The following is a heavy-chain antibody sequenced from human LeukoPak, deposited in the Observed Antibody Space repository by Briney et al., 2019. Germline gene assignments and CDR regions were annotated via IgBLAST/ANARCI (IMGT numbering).Heavy chain of an antibody. CDR3: AKGYIQLWWFDY. J-gene: IGHJ4*02. Sequence: GGSLRLSCAASGFPFSTHSLNWVRQAPGKGLQWVSLISGSGDGAHYADSVKGRFTISRDNSKNTVYLQMTNLRAEDTAVYYCAKGYIQLWWFDYWGQGTLVTVSS. CDR2: ISGSGDGA. CDR1: GFPFSTHS. V-gene: IGHV3-23*01. D-gene: IGHD2-21*01.